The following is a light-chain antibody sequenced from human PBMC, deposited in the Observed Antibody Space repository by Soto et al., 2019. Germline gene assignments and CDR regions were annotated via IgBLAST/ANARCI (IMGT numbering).Light chain of an antibody. CDR2: GAS. V-gene: IGKV3D-15*01. CDR3: KHYDDWPRT. Sequence: ERVMTQSPATLSVSPGERATLSGRASQSVRSNLAWYQQTPGQAPRLLIYGASTRATGITDRFRGSGSGTEFTLTISSLQSEDFSSYYCKHYDDWPRTFGEGTRVQI. CDR1: QSVRSN. J-gene: IGKJ1*01.